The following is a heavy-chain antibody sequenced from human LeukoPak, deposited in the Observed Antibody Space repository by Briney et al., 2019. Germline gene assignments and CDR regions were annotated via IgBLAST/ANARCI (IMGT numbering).Heavy chain of an antibody. Sequence: GGSLRLSCAASAFTFSIYDMCWVRQAPGKGLEWVSIVISDGTTYYADSVKGRFTISRDNSKNTVYLQMNSLRAEDTAVYYCARSRGHDYWGQGTLVTVSS. CDR2: VISDGTT. J-gene: IGHJ4*02. D-gene: IGHD3/OR15-3a*01. CDR3: ARSRGHDY. V-gene: IGHV3-23*01. CDR1: AFTFSIYD.